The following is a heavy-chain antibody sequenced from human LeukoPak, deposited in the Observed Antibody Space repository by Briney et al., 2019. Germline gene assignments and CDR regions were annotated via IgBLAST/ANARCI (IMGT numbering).Heavy chain of an antibody. J-gene: IGHJ6*03. CDR3: ARRNTSYYYGSGSYYPYYYYYMDV. Sequence: SETLSLTCTVSGGSISSSSYYWGWIRQPPGKGLEWIGYIYYSGSTNYNPSLKSRVTISVDTSKNQFSLKLSSVTAADTAVYYCARRNTSYYYGSGSYYPYYYYYMDVWGKGTTVTISS. CDR2: IYYSGST. D-gene: IGHD3-10*01. CDR1: GGSISSSSYY. V-gene: IGHV4-61*05.